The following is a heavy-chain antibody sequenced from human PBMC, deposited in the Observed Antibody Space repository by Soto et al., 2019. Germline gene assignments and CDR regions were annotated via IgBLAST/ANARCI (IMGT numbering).Heavy chain of an antibody. Sequence: QVELQESGPGLVKPLETLSLTCSVSGDDICRSYWSWIRQSPGKGLERIGYFFHTGTALYNTSLKSRVTMSVERSKNQFSLKLDSVSAADPAVYFCVRNYGGNSQFFDLWGTGTLVTVSA. CDR2: FFHTGTA. CDR1: GDDICRSY. J-gene: IGHJ2*01. V-gene: IGHV4-59*01. D-gene: IGHD4-17*01. CDR3: VRNYGGNSQFFDL.